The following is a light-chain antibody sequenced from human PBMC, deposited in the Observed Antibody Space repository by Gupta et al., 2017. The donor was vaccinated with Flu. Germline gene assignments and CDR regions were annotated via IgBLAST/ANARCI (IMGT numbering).Light chain of an antibody. V-gene: IGLV2-11*01. Sequence: DVGGYNYVYWYQQHPGQANILMVYDVGNRTAGVPVRFSGSKSANTTTLTISVLAVEAEAEYYCYSGAGSDTLVFGGGTKVTVL. CDR2: DVG. J-gene: IGLJ3*02. CDR3: YSGAGSDTLV. CDR1: DVGGYNY.